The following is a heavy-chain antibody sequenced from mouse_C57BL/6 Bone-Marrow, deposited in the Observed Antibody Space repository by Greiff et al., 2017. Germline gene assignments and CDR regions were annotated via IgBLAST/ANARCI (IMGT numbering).Heavy chain of an antibody. V-gene: IGHV5-17*01. CDR2: ISSGSSTI. D-gene: IGHD2-2*01. CDR1: GFTFSDYG. J-gene: IGHJ3*01. Sequence: EVKLMESGGGLVKPGGSLKLSCAASGFTFSDYGMHWVRQAPEKGLEWVAYISSGSSTIYYADTVKGRFTITRDNAKNTLFLQMTSLRSEDTAMYYCARPGVTTWFAYWGQGTLVTVSA. CDR3: ARPGVTTWFAY.